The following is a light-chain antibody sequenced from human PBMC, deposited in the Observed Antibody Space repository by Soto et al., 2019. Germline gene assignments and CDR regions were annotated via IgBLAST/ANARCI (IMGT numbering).Light chain of an antibody. CDR2: STN. J-gene: IGLJ1*01. CDR3: QSYDSSLSGYV. CDR1: SGSVSTSYY. Sequence: QTVVTQEPSFSVSPGGTVTLTCGLSSGSVSTSYYPSWYQQTPGQAPRTLIYSTNTRSSGVPDRFSGSILGNKAALTITGAQADDESDYYCQSYDSSLSGYVFGTGTKVTVL. V-gene: IGLV8-61*01.